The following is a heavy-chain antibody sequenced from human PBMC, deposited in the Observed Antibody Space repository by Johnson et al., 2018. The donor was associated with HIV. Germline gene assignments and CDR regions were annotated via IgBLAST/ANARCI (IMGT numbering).Heavy chain of an antibody. J-gene: IGHJ3*02. CDR2: ISYDGSNK. D-gene: IGHD2-15*01. CDR3: ARDPRGLGVGPGEAFDI. CDR1: GFTFSSYA. V-gene: IGHV3-30-3*01. Sequence: QVQLVESGGGVVQPGRSLRLSCAASGFTFSSYAMHWVRQAPGKGLEWVAVISYDGSNKYYADSVKGRFTISRDNSQSTLYLQMNSLRAEDTAVYYCARDPRGLGVGPGEAFDIWGQGTMVTVSS.